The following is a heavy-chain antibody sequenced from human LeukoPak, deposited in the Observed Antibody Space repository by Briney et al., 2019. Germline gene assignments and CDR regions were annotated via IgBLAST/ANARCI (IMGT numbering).Heavy chain of an antibody. Sequence: ASVKVSCKASGYTFTSYGISWVRQAPGQGLEWMGWISAYNGNTNYAQKLQGRVTMTTDTSTSTAYMELRSLRSDDTAVYYCARDRDYYGSGSYHDYWGQGTLVTVSS. CDR1: GYTFTSYG. V-gene: IGHV1-18*01. CDR2: ISAYNGNT. D-gene: IGHD3-10*01. CDR3: ARDRDYYGSGSYHDY. J-gene: IGHJ4*02.